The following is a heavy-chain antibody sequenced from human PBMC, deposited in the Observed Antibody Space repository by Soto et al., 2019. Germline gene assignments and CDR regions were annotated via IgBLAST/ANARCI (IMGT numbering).Heavy chain of an antibody. CDR3: ARDGGMTGYYYYFDY. CDR1: GGSISSYY. Sequence: SETLSLTCTVSGGSISSYYWSWIRQPPGKGLEWIGYIYYSGSTNYNPSLKSRVTISVDTSKNQFSLKLSSVTAADTAVYYCARDGGMTGYYYYFDYWGQGTLVPVSS. J-gene: IGHJ4*02. D-gene: IGHD3-9*01. CDR2: IYYSGST. V-gene: IGHV4-59*01.